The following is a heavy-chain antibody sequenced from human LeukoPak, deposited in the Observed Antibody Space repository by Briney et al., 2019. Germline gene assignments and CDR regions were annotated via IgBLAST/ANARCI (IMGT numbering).Heavy chain of an antibody. CDR1: GGTFSSYA. Sequence: PGASVKVSCKASGGTFSSYAISWVRQAPGQGLEWMGGIIPIFGTANYAQKFQGRVTITADESTSTAYMELSSLRSEDTAVYYCAREGLGELTLDYWGQGTLVTVSS. D-gene: IGHD3-16*01. V-gene: IGHV1-69*13. CDR3: AREGLGELTLDY. J-gene: IGHJ4*02. CDR2: IIPIFGTA.